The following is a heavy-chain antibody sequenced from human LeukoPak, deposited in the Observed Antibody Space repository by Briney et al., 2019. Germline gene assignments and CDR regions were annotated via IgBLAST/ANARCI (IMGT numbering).Heavy chain of an antibody. CDR3: ARATVQWNIAAASDP. V-gene: IGHV1-46*01. CDR1: GYTFTTYY. J-gene: IGHJ5*02. Sequence: ASVKVSCKASGYTFTTYYMHWVRQAPGQGLEWMGIINPSGGSTSYAPKFQGRVTMTRDTSTSTVYMELSSLRSEDTAVYYCARATVQWNIAAASDPWGQGTLVTVSS. CDR2: INPSGGST. D-gene: IGHD6-13*01.